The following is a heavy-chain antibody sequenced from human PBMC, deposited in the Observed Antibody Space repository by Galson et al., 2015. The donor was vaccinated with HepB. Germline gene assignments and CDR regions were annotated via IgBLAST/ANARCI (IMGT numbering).Heavy chain of an antibody. J-gene: IGHJ3*02. CDR2: INPDGSGK. CDR3: ARDPYSGSFGAFDM. D-gene: IGHD6-6*01. V-gene: IGHV3-7*01. Sequence: SLRLSCAASGFTFSNYWMTWVRQSPGKGLEWVANINPDGSGKVYVDSLKGRVTISRDNAQNSLYLQMNSLGDEDTAVYLCARDPYSGSFGAFDMWGQGTVVTVSS. CDR1: GFTFSNYW.